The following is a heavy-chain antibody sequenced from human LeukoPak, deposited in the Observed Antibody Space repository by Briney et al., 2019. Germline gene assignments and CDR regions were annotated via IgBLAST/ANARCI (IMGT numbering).Heavy chain of an antibody. CDR3: ARHPQGLRYFDN. J-gene: IGHJ4*02. CDR1: GDSINNYY. Sequence: SETLSLTCSVSGDSINNYYWSWLRHPPGKGLEWIAYIYYSGRDTNYSPSLKSRLTISVDTSKQQFSLSLRSVTAADTAVYYCARHPQGLRYFDNWGQGTLVIVSS. V-gene: IGHV4-59*08. CDR2: IYYSGRDT.